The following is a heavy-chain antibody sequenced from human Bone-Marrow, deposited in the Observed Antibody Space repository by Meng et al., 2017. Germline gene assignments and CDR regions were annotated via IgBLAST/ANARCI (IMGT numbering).Heavy chain of an antibody. CDR2: INHSGST. Sequence: HEQRQQGRGGLFRPAVRLSLTCADYVGSFSGYYWSWIRQPPGKGLEWIGEINHSGSTNYNPSLKSRVTRSVDTSKNQFSLKLSSVTAADTAVYYCARLAYDSSGYWFDYWGQGTLVTVSS. V-gene: IGHV4-34*01. CDR3: ARLAYDSSGYWFDY. J-gene: IGHJ4*02. D-gene: IGHD3-22*01. CDR1: VGSFSGYY.